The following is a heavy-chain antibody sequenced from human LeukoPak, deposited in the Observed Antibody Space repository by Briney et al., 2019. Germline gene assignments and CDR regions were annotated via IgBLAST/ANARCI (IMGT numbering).Heavy chain of an antibody. CDR1: SGSFSGYY. Sequence: SETLSLTCAVYSGSFSGYYWSWIRQPPGKGLEWIGEINHSGSTNYNPSLKSRVTISVDTSKNQFSLKLSSVTAADTAVYYCAKEHSSGWSRNAFDIWGQGTMVTVSS. D-gene: IGHD6-19*01. J-gene: IGHJ3*02. CDR3: AKEHSSGWSRNAFDI. V-gene: IGHV4-34*01. CDR2: INHSGST.